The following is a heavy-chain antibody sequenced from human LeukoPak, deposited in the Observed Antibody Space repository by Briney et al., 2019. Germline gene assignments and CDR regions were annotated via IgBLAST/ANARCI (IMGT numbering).Heavy chain of an antibody. V-gene: IGHV3-23*01. CDR1: GITLSNYG. CDR2: ISESGGST. J-gene: IGHJ4*02. CDR3: TQNLVAAAGDH. D-gene: IGHD6-13*01. Sequence: GGSLRLSCVVSGITLSNYGMSWVRQAPGKGLEWVSGISESGGSTNYTDSVKGRFLISRDNAGNSLYLQMNSLRVEDTAVYYCTQNLVAAAGDHWGQGILLIVSS.